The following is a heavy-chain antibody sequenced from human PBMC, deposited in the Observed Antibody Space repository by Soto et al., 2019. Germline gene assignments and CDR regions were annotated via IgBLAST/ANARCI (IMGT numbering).Heavy chain of an antibody. CDR1: GGSISSGGYY. CDR3: ARDQSGAADF. Sequence: QVQLQESGPGLVKPSQTLSLTCAVSGGSISSGGYYWSWIRQSAEKGLEWIGRISATGTTTYIPSLKSRITLSVDTSKNQFSLNLKFVTAADTAVYFCARDQSGAADFWGQGTVVTVS. CDR2: ISATGTT. V-gene: IGHV4-61*02. D-gene: IGHD7-27*01. J-gene: IGHJ3*01.